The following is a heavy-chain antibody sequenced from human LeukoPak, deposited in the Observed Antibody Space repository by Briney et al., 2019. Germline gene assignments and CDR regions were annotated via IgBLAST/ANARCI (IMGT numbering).Heavy chain of an antibody. D-gene: IGHD2-2*01. J-gene: IGHJ6*02. CDR2: ISSSGSTI. V-gene: IGHV3-48*03. CDR1: GFTFSSYE. Sequence: PGGSLRLSCAASGFTFSSYETNWVRQAPGKGLEWVSYISSSGSTIYYANSVKGRFTISRDNANNSMYLQMNSLRAEDTAVYYCARGSSSTNGFYGMDVWGQGTTVTVSS. CDR3: ARGSSSTNGFYGMDV.